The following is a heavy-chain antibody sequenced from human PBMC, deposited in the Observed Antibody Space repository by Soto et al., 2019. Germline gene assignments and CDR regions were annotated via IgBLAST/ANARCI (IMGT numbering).Heavy chain of an antibody. CDR1: GGSLSSYY. CDR3: ARHHNWNDYSYWFDP. J-gene: IGHJ5*02. CDR2: IYYSGST. V-gene: IGHV4-59*08. Sequence: SETLSLTCAVYGGSLSSYYWSWIRQPPGKGLEWIGYIYYSGSTNYNPSLKSRVTISVDTSKNQFSLKLSSVTAADTALYYFARHHNWNDYSYWFDPWGQGTLVTVSS. D-gene: IGHD1-1*01.